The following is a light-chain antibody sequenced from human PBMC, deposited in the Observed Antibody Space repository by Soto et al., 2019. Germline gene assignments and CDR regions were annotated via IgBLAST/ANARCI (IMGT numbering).Light chain of an antibody. CDR2: WAS. Sequence: DIVMTQSPDSLAVSLCERATINCKSSQSVLYSSNNKNYLAWYQQKPGQPPKLLIYWASTRESGVPDRFSGSGSGTDFTITISSLQAEDVAVYYCQQYYSTPLTFGGGTKVDIK. V-gene: IGKV4-1*01. CDR3: QQYYSTPLT. CDR1: QSVLYSSNNKNY. J-gene: IGKJ4*01.